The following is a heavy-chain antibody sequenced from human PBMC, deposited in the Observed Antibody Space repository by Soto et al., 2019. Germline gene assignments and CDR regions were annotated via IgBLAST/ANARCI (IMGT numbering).Heavy chain of an antibody. V-gene: IGHV5-10-1*03. CDR1: GYSFTSYW. CDR3: AIALRKPHYDFWSGYYYYYYGMDV. CDR2: IDPSDSYT. J-gene: IGHJ6*02. Sequence: EVQLVQSGAEVKKPGESLRISCKGSGYSFTSYWISWVRQMPGKGLEWMGRIDPSDSYTNYSPSFQGHVTISADKSISTAYLQWSSLKASDTAMYYCAIALRKPHYDFWSGYYYYYYGMDVWGQGTTVTVSS. D-gene: IGHD3-3*01.